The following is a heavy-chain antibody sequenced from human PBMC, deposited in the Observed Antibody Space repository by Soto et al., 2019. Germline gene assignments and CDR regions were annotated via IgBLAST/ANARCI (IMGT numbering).Heavy chain of an antibody. CDR3: AKDGGSWSNYYYGMDV. CDR1: GFTFSSYA. J-gene: IGHJ6*02. CDR2: IGDSGVDT. Sequence: GGSLRLSCAASGFTFSSYAMHWVRQAPGKGLEWVSTIGDSGVDTYYADSVKGRFTISRDNSNNTLYLQMNSLRAEDTAVYYCAKDGGSWSNYYYGMDVWGQGTTVTVSS. D-gene: IGHD6-13*01. V-gene: IGHV3-23*01.